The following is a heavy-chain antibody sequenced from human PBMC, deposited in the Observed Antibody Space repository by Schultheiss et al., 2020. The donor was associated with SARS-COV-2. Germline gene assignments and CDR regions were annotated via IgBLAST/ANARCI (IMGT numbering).Heavy chain of an antibody. CDR3: ASPVSSSWSSFDY. Sequence: GESLKISCAASGFTFSSYSMNWVRQAPGKGLEWVSSISSSSSYIYYADSVKGRFTISRDNAKNSLYLQMNSLRAEDTAVYHCASPVSSSWSSFDYWGQGTLVTVSS. D-gene: IGHD6-13*01. CDR1: GFTFSSYS. CDR2: ISSSSSYI. V-gene: IGHV3-21*01. J-gene: IGHJ4*02.